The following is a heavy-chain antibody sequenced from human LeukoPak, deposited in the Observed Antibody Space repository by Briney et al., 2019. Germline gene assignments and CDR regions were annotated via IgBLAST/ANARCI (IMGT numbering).Heavy chain of an antibody. Sequence: GASVKVSCKASGGTFSSYAISWVRQALGQGLEWMGRIIPIFGTANYAQKFQGRVTITTDESTSTAYMELSSLRSEDTAVYYCARGPRYYDILTGYYNARAGPAGYNWFDPWGQGTLVTVSS. J-gene: IGHJ5*02. V-gene: IGHV1-69*05. D-gene: IGHD3-9*01. CDR1: GGTFSSYA. CDR3: ARGPRYYDILTGYYNARAGPAGYNWFDP. CDR2: IIPIFGTA.